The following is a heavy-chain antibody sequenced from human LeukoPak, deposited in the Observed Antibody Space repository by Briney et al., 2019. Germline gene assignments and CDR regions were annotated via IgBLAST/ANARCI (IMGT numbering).Heavy chain of an antibody. V-gene: IGHV3-9*01. J-gene: IGHJ3*02. CDR1: GFTFDDYA. CDR2: ISWNSGSI. D-gene: IGHD5-12*01. Sequence: GGSLRLSCAASGFTFDDYAMHWVRQAPGKGLEWVSGISWNSGSIGYADSVKGRFTISRDNARNSLYLQMNSLRAEDTALYYCAKGVVATGFSDSVVRGVAFDIWGQGTMVTVSS. CDR3: AKGVVATGFSDSVVRGVAFDI.